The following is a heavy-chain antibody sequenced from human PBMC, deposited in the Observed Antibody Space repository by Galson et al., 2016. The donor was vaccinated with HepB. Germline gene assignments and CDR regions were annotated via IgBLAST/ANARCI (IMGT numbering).Heavy chain of an antibody. D-gene: IGHD2-2*01. Sequence: SLRLSCAASGFTFNTYAMHWVRQAPGKGLEWLTTLWYGGSNKYYADSVKGRFTISRDTSKNTLYLQMNSLRAEDTAVYYCARGVPALRLGFDSWGRGTLVTVSS. V-gene: IGHV3-33*01. CDR3: ARGVPALRLGFDS. CDR1: GFTFNTYA. J-gene: IGHJ5*01. CDR2: LWYGGSNK.